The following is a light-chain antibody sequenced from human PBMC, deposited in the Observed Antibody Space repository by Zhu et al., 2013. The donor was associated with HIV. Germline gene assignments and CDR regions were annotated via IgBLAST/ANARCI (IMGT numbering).Light chain of an antibody. V-gene: IGKV3-11*01. CDR1: ESVGNY. CDR2: DAS. CDR3: QQRSNWPVYN. J-gene: IGKJ2*01. Sequence: EIVLTQSPGTLSLSPGEGATLSCRASESVGNYLAWYQHKPGQAPRLLIYDASSRATGIPARFSGSGSGTDFTLTISSLEPEDFAVYYCQQRSNWPVYNFGQGSKLEIK.